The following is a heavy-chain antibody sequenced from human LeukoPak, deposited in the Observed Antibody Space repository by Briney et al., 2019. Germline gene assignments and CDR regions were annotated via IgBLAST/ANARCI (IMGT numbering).Heavy chain of an antibody. V-gene: IGHV3-43*02. CDR1: GITFEDYG. Sequence: GGSLRLSCVASGITFEDYGIHWVRQAPGKGLEWVSLISGKGDKTYYVDSVKGRFTVSRDNSRNTLYLQMDSLRDEDTALYYCAVPTIYGVGAFDVWGQGTMLMVSS. J-gene: IGHJ3*01. CDR3: AVPTIYGVGAFDV. CDR2: ISGKGDKT. D-gene: IGHD2/OR15-2a*01.